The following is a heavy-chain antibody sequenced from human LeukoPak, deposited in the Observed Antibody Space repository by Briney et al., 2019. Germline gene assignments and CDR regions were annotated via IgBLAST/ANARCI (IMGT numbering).Heavy chain of an antibody. D-gene: IGHD4-17*01. J-gene: IGHJ4*02. CDR2: IYPGDSDS. Sequence: GESLKISCKGSGYSFTSYWIGWVRQMPGKGLEWMGIIYPGDSDSRYRPSFEGQVTISVDKSINTAYLQWSNLKASDTGMYYCARHKAGDYWAYWGQGTLVTVSS. V-gene: IGHV5-51*01. CDR1: GYSFTSYW. CDR3: ARHKAGDYWAY.